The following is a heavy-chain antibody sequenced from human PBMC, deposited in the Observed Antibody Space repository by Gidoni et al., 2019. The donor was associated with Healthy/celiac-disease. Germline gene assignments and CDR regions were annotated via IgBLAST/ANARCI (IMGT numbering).Heavy chain of an antibody. V-gene: IGHV4-61*02. Sequence: QVQLQESGPGLVKPSQTLSLTCTVSGGTISSGSYYWSWIRQPAGKGLEWIGRIYTSGSTNYNPSLKSRVTISVDTSKNQFSLKLSSVTAADTAVYYCARSPIVGATTDAFDIWGQGTMVTVSS. CDR2: IYTSGST. CDR1: GGTISSGSYY. CDR3: ARSPIVGATTDAFDI. J-gene: IGHJ3*02. D-gene: IGHD1-26*01.